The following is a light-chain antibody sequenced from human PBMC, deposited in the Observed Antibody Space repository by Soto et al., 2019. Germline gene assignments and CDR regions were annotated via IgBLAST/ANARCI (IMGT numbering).Light chain of an antibody. CDR3: LQDYNYPLT. Sequence: AIQMAQSPSSLSASVGDRVTITCRASQGIGNDVGWFQQKPGKAPKLLIYAAATLQSGVPSRFSGSRSGTDFTLTNSSLQPEDFATYYCLQDYNYPLTFGGGTKVEIK. J-gene: IGKJ4*01. CDR1: QGIGND. CDR2: AAA. V-gene: IGKV1-6*02.